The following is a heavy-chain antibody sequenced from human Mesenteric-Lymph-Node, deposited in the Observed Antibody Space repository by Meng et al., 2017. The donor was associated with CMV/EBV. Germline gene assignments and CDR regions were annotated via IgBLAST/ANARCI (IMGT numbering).Heavy chain of an antibody. CDR3: ARELGSLVVPGATYFDY. D-gene: IGHD2-2*01. V-gene: IGHV3-21*01. J-gene: IGHJ4*02. CDR2: ISSSSTYI. Sequence: GGSLRLSCAASGFTFSSYDMHWVRQATGKGLEWVSSISSSSTYIYYADSVKGRFTISRDNAKNSLYLQVNSLRAEDTAVYYCARELGSLVVPGATYFDYWGQGTLVTVSS. CDR1: GFTFSSYD.